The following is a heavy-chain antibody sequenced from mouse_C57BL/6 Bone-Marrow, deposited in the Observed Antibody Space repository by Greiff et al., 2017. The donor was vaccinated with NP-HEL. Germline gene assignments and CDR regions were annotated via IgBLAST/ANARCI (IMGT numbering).Heavy chain of an antibody. CDR2: INPYNGGT. CDR1: GYTFTDYY. V-gene: IGHV1-19*01. CDR3: ASYSKGYAMDY. D-gene: IGHD2-5*01. Sequence: EVKLMESGPVLVKPGASVKMSCKASGYTFTDYYMNWVKQSHGKSLEWIGVINPYNGGTSYNQKFKGKATLTVDKSSSTAYMELNSLTSEDSAVYYCASYSKGYAMDYWGQGTSVTVSS. J-gene: IGHJ4*01.